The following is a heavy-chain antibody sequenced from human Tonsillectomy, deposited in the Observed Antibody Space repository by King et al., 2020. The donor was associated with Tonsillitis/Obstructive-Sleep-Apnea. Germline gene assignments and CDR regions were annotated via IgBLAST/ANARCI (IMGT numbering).Heavy chain of an antibody. D-gene: IGHD2-2*01. CDR2: IERDGGEK. CDR3: ARIPSPYGMDV. J-gene: IGHJ6*02. CDR1: GFTFSSYW. Sequence: VQLVQSGGGLVQPGGSLRLSCAASGFTFSSYWMTWVRQAPGKGLEWVANIERDGGEKCYVDSVKGRFTISRDNAKHSLYLQMNSLRAEDTAVYYCARIPSPYGMDVWGQGTTFTVPS. V-gene: IGHV3-7*03.